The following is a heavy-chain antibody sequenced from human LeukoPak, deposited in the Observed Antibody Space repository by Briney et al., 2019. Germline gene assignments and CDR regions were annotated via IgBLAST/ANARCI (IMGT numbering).Heavy chain of an antibody. V-gene: IGHV3-23*01. Sequence: QTGGSLRLSCAASGFTFSSYAMSWVRQAPGKGLEWVSAISGSGGSTYYADSVKGRFTISRDNAKNTLYLQMNSLKAEDTAVYYCAREWAAYSGSFAPDYWGQGTLVNVSS. CDR3: AREWAAYSGSFAPDY. CDR1: GFTFSSYA. J-gene: IGHJ4*02. CDR2: ISGSGGST. D-gene: IGHD1-26*01.